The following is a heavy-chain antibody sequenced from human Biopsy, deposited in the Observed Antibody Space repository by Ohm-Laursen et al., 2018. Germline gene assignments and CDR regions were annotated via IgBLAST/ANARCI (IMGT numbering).Heavy chain of an antibody. CDR2: IITVSETA. V-gene: IGHV1-69*13. CDR1: GGAFTNYA. D-gene: IGHD6-19*01. Sequence: SVKVSCKASGGAFTNYAINWVRQAPGNGLEGMGGIITVSETAGYAERFQGRVTITADVTTTTAYMDLSGLRSEDTAVYYCVAYPSSGFFENNDDFAMDVWGQGTTVIVSS. J-gene: IGHJ6*02. CDR3: VAYPSSGFFENNDDFAMDV.